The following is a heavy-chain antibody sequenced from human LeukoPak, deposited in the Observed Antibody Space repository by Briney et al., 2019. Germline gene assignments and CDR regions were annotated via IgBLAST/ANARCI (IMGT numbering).Heavy chain of an antibody. D-gene: IGHD3-22*01. CDR1: GFTFSSYW. V-gene: IGHV3-7*01. J-gene: IGHJ4*02. CDR3: ARDKSVYYDTSGSRFDY. Sequence: PGGSLRLSCAASGFTFSSYWMSWVRQAPGKGPEWVANIKQDGSEKYYVDSGKGRFTISRDNAKNSLYLQMNSLRAEDTAVYYCARDKSVYYDTSGSRFDYWGQGTLVTVSS. CDR2: IKQDGSEK.